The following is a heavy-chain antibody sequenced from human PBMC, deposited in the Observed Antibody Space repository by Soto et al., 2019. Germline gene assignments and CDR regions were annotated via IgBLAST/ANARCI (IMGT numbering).Heavy chain of an antibody. V-gene: IGHV1-58*01. Sequence: SVKVSCKASGFTFTSSSVQWLRQARGQSREWIGWIVVGSGNTNDAQKFQERVTITRDMSTSTAYMELSSLRSEDTDVYYCAAPITMVRGVIWAFDIWGQGTTVTVSS. CDR3: AAPITMVRGVIWAFDI. CDR2: IVVGSGNT. CDR1: GFTFTSSS. J-gene: IGHJ3*02. D-gene: IGHD3-10*01.